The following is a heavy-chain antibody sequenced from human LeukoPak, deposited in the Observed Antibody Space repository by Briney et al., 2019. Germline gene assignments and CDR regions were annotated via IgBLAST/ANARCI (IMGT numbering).Heavy chain of an antibody. CDR1: GFTFSSYW. D-gene: IGHD5-18*01. CDR2: INSDGSST. J-gene: IGHJ4*02. CDR3: ARAPLWLYSGPDY. V-gene: IGHV3-74*01. Sequence: GGSLRLSCAASGFTFSSYWIHWVRQAQGKGLVWVSRINSDGSSTSYADSVKGRFTISRDNAKNTLYLQMNSLRAEDTAVYYCARAPLWLYSGPDYWGQGILVTVSS.